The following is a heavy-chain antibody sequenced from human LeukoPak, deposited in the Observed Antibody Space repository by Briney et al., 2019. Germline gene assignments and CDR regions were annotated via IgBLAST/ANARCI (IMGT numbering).Heavy chain of an antibody. J-gene: IGHJ5*02. D-gene: IGHD5-24*01. CDR2: IYYSGST. CDR3: ARVMAVNPDWFDP. CDR1: GGSISSSSYY. Sequence: PSETLSLTCTVSGGSISSSSYYWGWIRQPPGKGLEWIGYIYYSGSTYYNPSLKSRVTISIDTSKNQFSLKLNSVTAADTAVYYCARVMAVNPDWFDPWGQGTLVTVSS. V-gene: IGHV4-39*07.